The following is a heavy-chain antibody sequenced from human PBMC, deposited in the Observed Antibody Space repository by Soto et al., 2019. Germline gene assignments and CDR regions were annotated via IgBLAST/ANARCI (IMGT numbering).Heavy chain of an antibody. CDR2: IYYSGST. Sequence: SETLSLTCTVSGGSISSYYWSWIRQPPGKGLEWIGYIYYSGSTNYNPSLKSRVTISVDTSKNQFSLKLSSVTAADTAVYYCARDIVVVPAATPANYMDVWGKGTTVTVSS. CDR1: GGSISSYY. V-gene: IGHV4-59*01. D-gene: IGHD2-2*01. CDR3: ARDIVVVPAATPANYMDV. J-gene: IGHJ6*03.